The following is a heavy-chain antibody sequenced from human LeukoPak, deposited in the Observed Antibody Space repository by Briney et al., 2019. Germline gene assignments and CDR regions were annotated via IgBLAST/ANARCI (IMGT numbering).Heavy chain of an antibody. V-gene: IGHV3-33*01. D-gene: IGHD3-22*01. CDR1: GFTFSSYG. CDR3: ARGRSSGYYYDY. J-gene: IGHJ4*02. CDR2: IWYDGGNK. Sequence: PGRSLRLSCAASGFTFSSYGMHWVRQAPGKGLEWVAVIWYDGGNKYYADSVKGRFTISRDNSKNTLYLQMNSLRAEDTAVYYCARGRSSGYYYDYWGQGTLVTVSS.